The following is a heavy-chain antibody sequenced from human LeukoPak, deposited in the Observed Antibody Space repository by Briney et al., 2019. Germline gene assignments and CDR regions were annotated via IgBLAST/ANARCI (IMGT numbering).Heavy chain of an antibody. V-gene: IGHV3-30*18. Sequence: GSLRLSCAASGFTFSSYGMHWVRQAPGKGLEWVAVISYDGSNKYYADSVKGRFTISRDNSKNTLYLQMNSLRAEDTAVYYCAKDGYYYDSSGFFLGYYYGMDVWGQGTTVTVSS. D-gene: IGHD3-22*01. CDR2: ISYDGSNK. CDR3: AKDGYYYDSSGFFLGYYYGMDV. CDR1: GFTFSSYG. J-gene: IGHJ6*02.